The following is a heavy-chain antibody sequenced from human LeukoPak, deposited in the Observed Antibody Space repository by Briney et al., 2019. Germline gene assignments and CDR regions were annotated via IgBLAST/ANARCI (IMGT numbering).Heavy chain of an antibody. CDR2: ISGSGGST. CDR3: AKGQLLWFGEGSFDY. CDR1: GFTFSSYG. D-gene: IGHD3-10*01. Sequence: PGGSLRLSWAASGFTFSSYGMSWVRQAPGKGLEWVSAISGSGGSTYYADSVKGRFTISRDNSKNTLYLQMNSLRAEDTAVYYCAKGQLLWFGEGSFDYWGQGTLVTVSS. V-gene: IGHV3-23*01. J-gene: IGHJ4*02.